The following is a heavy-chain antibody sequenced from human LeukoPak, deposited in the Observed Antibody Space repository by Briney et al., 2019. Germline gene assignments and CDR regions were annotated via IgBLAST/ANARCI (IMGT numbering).Heavy chain of an antibody. Sequence: GASVKVSCKASGYTFTSYGISWVRQAPGQGLEWMGWISAYNGNTNYAQKFQGRVTMTTDTSTSTAYMEVRSLKSDDTAVYYCARDHLHLGGVAAPGVDYWGQGTLVTVSS. V-gene: IGHV1-18*01. CDR3: ARDHLHLGGVAAPGVDY. J-gene: IGHJ4*02. CDR2: ISAYNGNT. CDR1: GYTFTSYG. D-gene: IGHD6-13*01.